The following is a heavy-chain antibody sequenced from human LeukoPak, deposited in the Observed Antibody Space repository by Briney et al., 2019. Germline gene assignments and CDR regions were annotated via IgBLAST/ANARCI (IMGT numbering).Heavy chain of an antibody. D-gene: IGHD6-13*01. CDR3: ARDSFSGSWYRLEWLMDV. Sequence: GGSLRLSCAASGFTFDDYAMHWVRQAPGKGLEWVSGISWNSGSIGYADSVKGRFTISRDNSKNTLYLQMNSLRAEDTAVYYCARDSFSGSWYRLEWLMDVWGQGTTVTVSS. CDR1: GFTFDDYA. CDR2: ISWNSGSI. V-gene: IGHV3-9*01. J-gene: IGHJ6*02.